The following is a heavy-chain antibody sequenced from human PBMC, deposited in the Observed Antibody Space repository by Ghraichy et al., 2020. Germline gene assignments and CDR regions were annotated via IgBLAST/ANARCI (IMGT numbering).Heavy chain of an antibody. D-gene: IGHD1-20*01. CDR3: ARNNWIDY. Sequence: GESLNISCAASGFAFSSYSMNWVRQAPGEGLEWVSYISSDSNTIYYADSVKGRFTISRDNAYNSLYLQMNSLRDEDTAVYYCARNNWIDYWGQGTLVTVSS. CDR2: ISSDSNTI. V-gene: IGHV3-48*02. CDR1: GFAFSSYS. J-gene: IGHJ4*02.